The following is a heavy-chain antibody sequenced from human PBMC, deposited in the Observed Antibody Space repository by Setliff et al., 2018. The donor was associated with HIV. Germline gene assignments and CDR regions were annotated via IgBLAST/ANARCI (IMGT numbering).Heavy chain of an antibody. D-gene: IGHD3-16*01. V-gene: IGHV4-59*08. CDR1: GGSISSHY. CDR3: AKTVVGDSYALPNDAFDI. CDR2: IYYNGIT. Sequence: PSETLSLTCTVSGGSISSHYWSWIRQAPGRGLEWIASIYYNGITNYNPSLKSRVIISVDTSKNRFSLKLSSVTAFDTAVYYCAKTVVGDSYALPNDAFDIWGQGTMVTVSS. J-gene: IGHJ3*02.